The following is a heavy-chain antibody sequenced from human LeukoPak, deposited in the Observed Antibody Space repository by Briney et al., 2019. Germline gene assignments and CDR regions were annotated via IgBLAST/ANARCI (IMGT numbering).Heavy chain of an antibody. V-gene: IGHV4-4*02. D-gene: IGHD5-18*01. CDR1: GGSITNTNY. CDR2: VNLQGST. Sequence: PSETLSLTCGVSGGSITNTNYWTWVRQPPGKGLEWIGEVNLQGSTNYNPSLMGRVAIAVDTSENHISLQLTSVTAADTAVYYCARDGGGYNYGEFDYWGQGTLVTVSS. J-gene: IGHJ4*02. CDR3: ARDGGGYNYGEFDY.